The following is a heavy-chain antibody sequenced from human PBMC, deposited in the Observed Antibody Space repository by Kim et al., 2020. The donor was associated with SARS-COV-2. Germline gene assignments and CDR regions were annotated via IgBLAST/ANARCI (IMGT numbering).Heavy chain of an antibody. D-gene: IGHD3-3*01. CDR3: ASGRRYTIFGVVIAYNWFDP. CDR2: INHSGSI. Sequence: SETLSLTCAVYGGSFSGYYWSWIRQPPGKGLEWIGEINHSGSIKYNLSLKSRVTISVDTSKNQFSLKLSSVTAADTAVYYCASGRRYTIFGVVIAYNWFDPWGQGTLVTVSS. V-gene: IGHV4-34*01. J-gene: IGHJ5*02. CDR1: GGSFSGYY.